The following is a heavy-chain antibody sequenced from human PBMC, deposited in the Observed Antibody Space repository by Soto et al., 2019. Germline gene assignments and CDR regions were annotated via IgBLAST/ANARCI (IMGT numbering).Heavy chain of an antibody. CDR1: GFTFTRCS. Sequence: PGGSLRLSCAASGFTFTRCSMNWVRQAPGKGLEWVSSISSTTNYIYYGDSMKGRFTISRDNSKNTLYLQMNSLRAEDTAVYYCAKSQGYYGFWSGYYTFDYWGQGTLVTVSS. J-gene: IGHJ4*02. D-gene: IGHD3-3*01. CDR2: ISSTTNYI. CDR3: AKSQGYYGFWSGYYTFDY. V-gene: IGHV3-21*04.